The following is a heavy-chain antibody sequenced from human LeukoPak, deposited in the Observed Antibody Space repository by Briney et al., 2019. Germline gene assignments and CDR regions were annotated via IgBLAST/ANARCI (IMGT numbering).Heavy chain of an antibody. Sequence: ASVKVSCKTSGYTFTSYDINWVRQATGQGLEWMGWMNPNSGNTGYAQKFQGRVTMTRNTSISTAYMELSSLRSDDTAVYYCARGVSMVATISKKHFDYWGQGTLVTVSS. J-gene: IGHJ4*02. CDR1: GYTFTSYD. CDR3: ARGVSMVATISKKHFDY. V-gene: IGHV1-8*01. CDR2: MNPNSGNT. D-gene: IGHD5-12*01.